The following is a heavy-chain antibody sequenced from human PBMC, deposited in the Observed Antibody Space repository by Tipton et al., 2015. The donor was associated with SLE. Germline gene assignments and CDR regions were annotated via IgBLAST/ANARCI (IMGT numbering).Heavy chain of an antibody. D-gene: IGHD6-6*01. CDR1: GGSISRIGYY. J-gene: IGHJ4*02. CDR3: ARARRSTSSHFDY. CDR2: IYHTGST. Sequence: TLSLTCTVSGGSISRIGYYWSWIRQHPGKGLEWIGYIYHTGSTYSNPSLESRLTISIDTSKNQFSLRLTSMTPADTALYYCARARRSTSSHFDYWGQGTLVSVSP. V-gene: IGHV4-31*03.